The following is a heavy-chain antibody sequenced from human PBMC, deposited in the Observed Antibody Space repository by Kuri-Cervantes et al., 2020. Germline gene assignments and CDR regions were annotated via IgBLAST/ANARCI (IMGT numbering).Heavy chain of an antibody. J-gene: IGHJ6*03. CDR1: GFTFNKYA. CDR2: VTGSGGST. CDR3: AKSPYYYYHYMDV. V-gene: IGHV3-23*01. Sequence: GESLKISCAASGFTFNKYAMSWVRQAPGKGLEWVSSVTGSGGSTYYADSVKGRFTISRDNSKNTLYLQMNSLRAEDTAVFYCAKSPYYYYHYMDVWGKGTTVTVSS.